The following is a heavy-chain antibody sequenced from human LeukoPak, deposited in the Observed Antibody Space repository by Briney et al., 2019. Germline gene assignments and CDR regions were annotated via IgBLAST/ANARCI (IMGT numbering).Heavy chain of an antibody. Sequence: SQTLSLTCTVSGGSISSGGYYWSWIRQPPGKGLEWIGYIYHSGSTYYNPSLKSRVTISVDRSKNQFSLKLSSVTAADTAVYYCARPSSTAPPYYYDLWGQGTLVTVSS. J-gene: IGHJ4*02. CDR3: ARPSSTAPPYYYDL. V-gene: IGHV4-30-2*01. D-gene: IGHD3-16*01. CDR2: IYHSGST. CDR1: GGSISSGGYY.